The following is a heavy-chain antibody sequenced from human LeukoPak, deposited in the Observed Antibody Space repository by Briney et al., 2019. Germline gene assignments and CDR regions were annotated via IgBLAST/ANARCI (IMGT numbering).Heavy chain of an antibody. J-gene: IGHJ5*02. CDR3: ARGTTVTTWFDP. V-gene: IGHV1-69*13. D-gene: IGHD4-17*01. CDR1: GGTFSSYA. Sequence: SVKVSCKASGGTFSSYAISWVRQAPGQGLEWMGGIIPIFGTANYAQKFQGRVTITADESTSTAYMELSSLRSDDTAVYYCARGTTVTTWFDPWGQGTLVTVSS. CDR2: IIPIFGTA.